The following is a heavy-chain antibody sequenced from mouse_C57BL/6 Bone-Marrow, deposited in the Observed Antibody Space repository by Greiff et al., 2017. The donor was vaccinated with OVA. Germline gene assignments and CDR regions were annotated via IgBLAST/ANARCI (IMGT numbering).Heavy chain of an antibody. V-gene: IGHV5-2*01. D-gene: IGHD2-2*01. CDR2: INSDGGST. CDR3: ARQGYDVPWFAY. CDR1: EYEFPSHD. J-gene: IGHJ3*01. Sequence: EVHLVESGGGLVQPGESLKLSCESNEYEFPSHDMSWVRKTPEKRLELVAAINSDGGSTYYPATMERRFIIARDNTKKTLYLQMSSLRSEDTALYYCARQGYDVPWFAYWGQGTLVTVSA.